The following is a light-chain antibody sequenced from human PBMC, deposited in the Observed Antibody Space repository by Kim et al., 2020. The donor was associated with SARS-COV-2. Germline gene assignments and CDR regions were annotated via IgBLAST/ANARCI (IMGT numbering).Light chain of an antibody. J-gene: IGLJ1*01. V-gene: IGLV2-14*03. Sequence: SELTQPASVSGSPGQSITISCTGTSSDVGGYNYVSWYQQHPGKAPKLMIYDVSNRPSGVSNRFSGSKSGNTASLTISGLQAEDEADYYCSSYTSSSTLIVFGTGTKVTVL. CDR1: SSDVGGYNY. CDR2: DVS. CDR3: SSYTSSSTLIV.